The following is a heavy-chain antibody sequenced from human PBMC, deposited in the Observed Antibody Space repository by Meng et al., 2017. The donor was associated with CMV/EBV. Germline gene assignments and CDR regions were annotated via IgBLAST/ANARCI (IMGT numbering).Heavy chain of an antibody. D-gene: IGHD1-1*01. J-gene: IGHJ4*02. Sequence: SGPTLVKPTQTLTLTCTVSGFSLSTSEVGVGWIRQPPGKAPEWLALIYWNDNKSYTSSLVSRLTVTKDTSKNQVVLTMTNMGPVDTATYFCTHRQGIGQRLAYWGQGILVTVSS. V-gene: IGHV2-5*01. CDR1: GFSLSTSEVG. CDR3: THRQGIGQRLAY. CDR2: IYWNDNK.